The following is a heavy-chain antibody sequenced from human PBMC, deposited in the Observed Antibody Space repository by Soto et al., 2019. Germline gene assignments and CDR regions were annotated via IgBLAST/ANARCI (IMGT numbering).Heavy chain of an antibody. CDR3: ARRDSSELYGMDV. CDR1: GYNFTSYW. CDR2: IYPGDSDT. D-gene: IGHD2-21*01. V-gene: IGHV5-51*01. J-gene: IGHJ6*02. Sequence: GESLKISCKTSGYNFTSYWIGWVRQMPGKGLEWMGIIYPGDSDTRYSPSFQGQVTISADKSISTAYLQWSSLKASDTAMYYCARRDSSELYGMDVWGQGTTVTVSS.